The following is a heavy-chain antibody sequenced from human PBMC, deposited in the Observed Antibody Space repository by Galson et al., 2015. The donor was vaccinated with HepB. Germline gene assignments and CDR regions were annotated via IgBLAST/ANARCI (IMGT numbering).Heavy chain of an antibody. D-gene: IGHD3-22*01. Sequence: SVKVSCKASGYTFTSYGISWVRQAPGQGLEWMGWISAYNGNTNYAQKLQGRVTMTTDTSTSTAYMELRSLRSDDTAVYYCARDSRATYYYDSSGPKAPINDAFDIWGQGTMVTASS. CDR2: ISAYNGNT. J-gene: IGHJ3*02. CDR1: GYTFTSYG. V-gene: IGHV1-18*01. CDR3: ARDSRATYYYDSSGPKAPINDAFDI.